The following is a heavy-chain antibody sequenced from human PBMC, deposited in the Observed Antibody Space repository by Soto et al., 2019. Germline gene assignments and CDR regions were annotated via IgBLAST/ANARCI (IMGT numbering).Heavy chain of an antibody. Sequence: SGPTLVNPTQTLTLTCTFSGFSLSTSGMRVSWIRQPPGKALEWPARIDWDDDEFYSTSLKTRLTISKDTSKNQVVLTMTNMDPVDTATYYCARCITGIYDAFDIWGQGTMVTVSS. CDR1: GFSLSTSGMR. V-gene: IGHV2-70*04. D-gene: IGHD1-20*01. J-gene: IGHJ3*02. CDR2: IDWDDDE. CDR3: ARCITGIYDAFDI.